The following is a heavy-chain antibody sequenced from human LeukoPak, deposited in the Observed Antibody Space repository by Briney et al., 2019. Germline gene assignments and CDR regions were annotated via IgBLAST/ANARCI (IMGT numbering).Heavy chain of an antibody. Sequence: SVKVSCKASGVTFSSYTISWVRQAPGQGLEWMGRIIPILDITNYAQKFQDRVTITADKSTSTAYMELSSLRSEDTAMYYCVVSSGSGYTYGREDFFVDYWGQGTLVTVSS. D-gene: IGHD5-18*01. CDR3: VVSSGSGYTYGREDFFVDY. CDR2: IIPILDIT. V-gene: IGHV1-69*02. J-gene: IGHJ4*02. CDR1: GVTFSSYT.